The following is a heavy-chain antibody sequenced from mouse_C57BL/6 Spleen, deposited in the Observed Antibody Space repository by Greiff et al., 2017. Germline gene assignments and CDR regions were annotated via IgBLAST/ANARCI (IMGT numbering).Heavy chain of an antibody. J-gene: IGHJ2*01. CDR2: IYPGNGDT. Sequence: VQLQQSGAELVKPGASVKISCKASGYAFRSSWMNWVKQRPGKGLEWIGKIYPGNGDTTYNGKFKGKATLPAYKSSSTASMQLSSLTSEVSAVYFCARRASYYFDYWGQGTTLTVSS. CDR1: GYAFRSSW. V-gene: IGHV1-80*01. CDR3: ARRASYYFDY. D-gene: IGHD3-3*01.